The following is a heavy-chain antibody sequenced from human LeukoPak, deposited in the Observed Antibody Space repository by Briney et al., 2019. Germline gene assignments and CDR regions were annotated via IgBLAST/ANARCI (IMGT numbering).Heavy chain of an antibody. CDR1: GGTFSSYA. Sequence: LRASVKVSCKASGGTFSSYAISWVRQAPGQGLEWMGGIIPIHGIANYAQKFQGRVTITADKSTSTAYMELSSLRSEDTAVYYCARDRKWIVGSGYTDSAFDIWAKGQWSPSLQ. CDR2: IIPIHGIA. CDR3: ARDRKWIVGSGYTDSAFDI. D-gene: IGHD3-22*01. V-gene: IGHV1-69*10. J-gene: IGHJ3*02.